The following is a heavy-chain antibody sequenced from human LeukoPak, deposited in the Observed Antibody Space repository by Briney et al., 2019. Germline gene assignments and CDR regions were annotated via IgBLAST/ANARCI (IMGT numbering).Heavy chain of an antibody. CDR2: IKQGGSEK. CDR3: ASCARGNYFDY. V-gene: IGHV3-7*01. J-gene: IGHJ4*02. CDR1: GLSFRSYW. Sequence: GGSLRLSCAASGLSFRSYWMSWVRQAPGKGLEWVANIKQGGSEKYYVDSVKGRFTISRDNAKNLLYLQMHSLRAEDTALYYCASCARGNYFDYWGQGTLVTVSS.